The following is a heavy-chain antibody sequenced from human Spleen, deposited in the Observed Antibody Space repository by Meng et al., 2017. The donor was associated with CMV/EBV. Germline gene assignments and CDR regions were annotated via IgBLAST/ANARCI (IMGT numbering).Heavy chain of an antibody. CDR2: TYYRSKWYN. CDR1: GDSVSSNTAA. D-gene: IGHD6-19*01. J-gene: IGHJ4*02. V-gene: IGHV6-1*01. CDR3: AGDGSGWFYFDH. Sequence: SQTLSLTCAISGDSVSSNTAAWNWIRQSPSRGLEWLGRTYYRSKWYNDYAVSQKSRVTINSDTSKNQFSLHLNSVTPEDTAVYYCAGDGSGWFYFDHWGRGTLVTVSS.